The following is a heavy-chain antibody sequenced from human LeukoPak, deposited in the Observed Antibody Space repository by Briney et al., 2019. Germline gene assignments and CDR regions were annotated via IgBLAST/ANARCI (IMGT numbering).Heavy chain of an antibody. D-gene: IGHD2-21*02. J-gene: IGHJ4*02. CDR1: GFTVSSNY. Sequence: GGSLRLSCAASGFTVSSNYMSWVRQAPGKGLEWVSSISSSSSYIYYADSVKGRFTISRDNAKNSLYLQMNSLRAEDTAVYYCARASPSYCGGDCYPTDFDYWGQGTLVTVSS. CDR3: ARASPSYCGGDCYPTDFDY. CDR2: ISSSSSYI. V-gene: IGHV3-21*01.